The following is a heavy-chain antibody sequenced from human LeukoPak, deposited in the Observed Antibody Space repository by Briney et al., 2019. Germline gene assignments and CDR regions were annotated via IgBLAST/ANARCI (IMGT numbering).Heavy chain of an antibody. V-gene: IGHV1-8*01. D-gene: IGHD2-2*01. CDR1: GYTFTSYD. CDR2: MNPNSGNT. J-gene: IGHJ4*02. CDR3: ARGWVPAAMRTGRTKYYFDY. Sequence: ASVKVSCKASGYTFTSYDINWVRQATGQGLEWMGWMNPNSGNTGYAQKFQGRVTMTRNTSISTAYMELSSLRSEDTAVYYCARGWVPAAMRTGRTKYYFDYWGQGTLVTVSS.